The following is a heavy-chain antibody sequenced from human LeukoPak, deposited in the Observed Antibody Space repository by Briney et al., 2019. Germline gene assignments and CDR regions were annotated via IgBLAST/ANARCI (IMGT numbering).Heavy chain of an antibody. CDR2: IYPGDSDT. CDR3: ARQRTVVPAAPGAFDI. D-gene: IGHD2-2*01. Sequence: GESLKISCKGSGYSFTSYRIGWVRQMPGKGLEWMGIIYPGDSDTRYSPSFQGQVTISADKSISTAYLQWSSLKASDTAMYYCARQRTVVPAAPGAFDIWGQGTMVTVSS. V-gene: IGHV5-51*01. CDR1: GYSFTSYR. J-gene: IGHJ3*02.